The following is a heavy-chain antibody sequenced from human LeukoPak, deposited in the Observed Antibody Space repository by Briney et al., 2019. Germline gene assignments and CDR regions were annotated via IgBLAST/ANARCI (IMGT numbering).Heavy chain of an antibody. V-gene: IGHV3-23*01. D-gene: IGHD6-13*01. J-gene: IGHJ3*02. CDR2: ISGTGGST. Sequence: GGSLRLSCAASGFTFNSYVMYWVRQAPGKGLEWASGISGTGGSTFYADSVKGRITISRDNSKNTLYLQMNSLRAEDTAVYYCAKPLVATGDDAFDIWGQGTMVTVSS. CDR3: AKPLVATGDDAFDI. CDR1: GFTFNSYV.